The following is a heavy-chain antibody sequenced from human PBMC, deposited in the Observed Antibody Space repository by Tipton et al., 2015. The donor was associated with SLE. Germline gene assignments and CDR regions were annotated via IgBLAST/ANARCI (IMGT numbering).Heavy chain of an antibody. J-gene: IGHJ5*02. CDR1: GGSISSHY. V-gene: IGHV4-59*08. D-gene: IGHD3-10*01. Sequence: TLSLTCTVSGGSISSHYWSWIRQPPGKGLEWIGYIYYSGSTNYNPSLKSRVTISVDTSKNQFSLKLSSVTAADTAVYYCASKVLLWFGETWFDPWGQGTLVTVSS. CDR3: ASKVLLWFGETWFDP. CDR2: IYYSGST.